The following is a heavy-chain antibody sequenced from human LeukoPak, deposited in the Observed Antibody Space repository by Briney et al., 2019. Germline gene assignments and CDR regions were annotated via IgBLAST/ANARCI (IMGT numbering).Heavy chain of an antibody. CDR3: AREQAAAGAHDAFDI. CDR2: IYYSGST. Sequence: SETLSLTCTVSGGSISSYYWSWIRQPPGKGLEWIGYIYYSGSTNYNPSLKSRVTISVDTSKNQFSLKLSSVTAADTAVYYCAREQAAAGAHDAFDIWGQGTMVTVSS. D-gene: IGHD6-13*01. J-gene: IGHJ3*02. CDR1: GGSISSYY. V-gene: IGHV4-59*01.